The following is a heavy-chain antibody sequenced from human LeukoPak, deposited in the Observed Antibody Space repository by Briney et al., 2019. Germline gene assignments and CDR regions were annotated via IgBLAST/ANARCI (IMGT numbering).Heavy chain of an antibody. CDR1: GFTFSYYT. CDR3: AREPLDY. V-gene: IGHV3-48*01. J-gene: IGHJ4*02. Sequence: GGSLRLSCAASGFTFSYYTMNWVRQAPGKGLEWVSYISTTSNSIYYADSVKGRFTISRDNAKNSLYLQMNSLRAEDTAVYYCAREPLDYWGQGTLVTVTS. CDR2: ISTTSNSI.